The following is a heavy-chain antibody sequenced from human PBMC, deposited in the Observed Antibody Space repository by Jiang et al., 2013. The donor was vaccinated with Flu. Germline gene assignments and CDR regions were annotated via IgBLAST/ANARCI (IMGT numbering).Heavy chain of an antibody. CDR2: IDWRDEK. Sequence: TFSGFSLSDSGMCVSWIRQPPGKALEWLALIDWRDEKYYSTSLQTRLTISKDTSKNQVVLTMTNMDPVDTATYYCARMPRIAVAGSSSYYGMDVWGQGTTVTVSS. CDR1: GFSLSDSGMC. CDR3: ARMPRIAVAGSSSYYGMDV. V-gene: IGHV2-70*01. D-gene: IGHD6-19*01. J-gene: IGHJ6*02.